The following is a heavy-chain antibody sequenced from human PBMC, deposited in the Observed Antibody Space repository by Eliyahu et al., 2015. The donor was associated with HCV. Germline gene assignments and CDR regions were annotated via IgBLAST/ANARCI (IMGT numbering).Heavy chain of an antibody. J-gene: IGHJ4*02. CDR1: GFTFSRSL. D-gene: IGHD1-14*01. V-gene: IGHV3-74*01. CDR3: ARAGDRSLDH. Sequence: EVQLVESGGGLVQPGGSLRLSCATSGFTFSRSLMHWVRQAPGKGLVWVSRINSDGSSTSYADSVKGRFTISRDSAKNTLFLQMNSLRVDDTAVYYCARAGDRSLDHWGQGALVTVSS. CDR2: INSDGSST.